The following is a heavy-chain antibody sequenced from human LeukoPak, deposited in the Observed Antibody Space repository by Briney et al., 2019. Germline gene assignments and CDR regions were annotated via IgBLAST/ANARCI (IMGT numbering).Heavy chain of an antibody. CDR2: IYYSGST. V-gene: IGHV4-31*03. Sequence: PSETLSLTCTVSGGSISSGGYYWSWIRQHPGKGLEWIGYIYYSGSTYYNPSLKSRVTISVDTSKNQFSLKLSSVTAADTAAYYCARSPYNYYDSSGYYDYWGQGTLVTVSS. D-gene: IGHD3-22*01. J-gene: IGHJ4*02. CDR3: ARSPYNYYDSSGYYDY. CDR1: GGSISSGGYY.